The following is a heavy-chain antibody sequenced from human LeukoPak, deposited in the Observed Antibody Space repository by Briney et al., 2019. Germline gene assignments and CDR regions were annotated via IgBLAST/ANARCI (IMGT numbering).Heavy chain of an antibody. Sequence: SVKVSCKASGGTFSSYAISWVRQAPGQGLEWMGGIIPIFGTANYAQKFQGRVTMTTDTSTSTAYMELRSLRSDDTAVYYCARDPRGAFDIWGQGTMVTVSS. CDR1: GGTFSSYA. V-gene: IGHV1-69*05. D-gene: IGHD3-10*01. CDR2: IIPIFGTA. J-gene: IGHJ3*02. CDR3: ARDPRGAFDI.